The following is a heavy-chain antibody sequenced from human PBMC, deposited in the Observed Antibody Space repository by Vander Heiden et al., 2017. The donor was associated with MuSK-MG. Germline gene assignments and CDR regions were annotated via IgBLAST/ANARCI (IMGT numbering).Heavy chain of an antibody. CDR1: GFTFGIYG. CDR3: ARGAPRARYDAFDI. J-gene: IGHJ3*02. V-gene: IGHV3-33*01. D-gene: IGHD3-9*01. CDR2: IWYDGSNK. Sequence: QVQLVESGGGVVHPGRSLRRSCAASGFTFGIYGMHWVRQAPGKGLEWVAVIWYDGSNKYYADSVKGRFTISRDNSKNTLYLQMNSLRAEDTAVYYCARGAPRARYDAFDIWGQGTMVTVSS.